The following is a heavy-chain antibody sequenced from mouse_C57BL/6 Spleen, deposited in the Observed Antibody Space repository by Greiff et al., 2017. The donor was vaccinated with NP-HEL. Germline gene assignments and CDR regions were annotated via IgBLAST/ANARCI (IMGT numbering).Heavy chain of an antibody. D-gene: IGHD1-1*01. J-gene: IGHJ4*01. CDR3: TRSDYYGSSYAYYAMDY. Sequence: QVQLKESGAELVRPGASVTLSCKASGYTFTDYEMHWVKQTPVHGLEWIGAIDPETGGTAYNQKFKGKAILTADKSSSTAYMELRSLTSEDSAVYYCTRSDYYGSSYAYYAMDYWGQGTSVTVSS. CDR2: IDPETGGT. CDR1: GYTFTDYE. V-gene: IGHV1-15*01.